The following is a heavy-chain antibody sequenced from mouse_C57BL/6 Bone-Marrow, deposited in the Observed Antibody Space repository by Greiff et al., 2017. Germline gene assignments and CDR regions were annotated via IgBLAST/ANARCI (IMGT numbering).Heavy chain of an antibody. Sequence: EVQLVESGGDLVKPGGSLKLSCAASGFTFSSYGMSWVRQTPDKRLEWVATISSGGSYTYYPDSVKGRFTISRDNAKNTLYLQMSSLKSEDTAMYYCARQGRGYAMDYWGQGTSVTVSS. J-gene: IGHJ4*01. V-gene: IGHV5-6*01. CDR2: ISSGGSYT. CDR1: GFTFSSYG. CDR3: ARQGRGYAMDY.